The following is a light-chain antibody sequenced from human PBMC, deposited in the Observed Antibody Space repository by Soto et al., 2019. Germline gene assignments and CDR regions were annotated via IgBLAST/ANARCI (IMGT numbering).Light chain of an antibody. CDR3: QQVNAYPWT. CDR1: QGIGSY. CDR2: AAS. J-gene: IGKJ1*01. V-gene: IGKV1-9*01. Sequence: DIQLTQSPSFLSASVGDRVTITCRASQGIGSYLAWYQQKPGKAPKLLIYAASTLQSGVPSRFSGSGSGIEFTLTISSLQPEDFASYYCQQVNAYPWTFGQGTKVEIE.